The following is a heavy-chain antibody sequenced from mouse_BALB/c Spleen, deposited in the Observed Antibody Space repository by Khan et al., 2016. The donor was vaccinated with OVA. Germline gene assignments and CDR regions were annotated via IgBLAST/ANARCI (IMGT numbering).Heavy chain of an antibody. J-gene: IGHJ3*01. CDR3: ARWGRQQFAY. CDR1: GYTFSSYW. Sequence: QVQLQESGAELMKPGASVKISCKATGYTFSSYWIEWVKQRPGHGLEWIGEILPGSGSTNYNEKFKGKATFTADTSSNTAYMQLSSLTSEDSAVYYCARWGRQQFAYWGQGTLVTVSA. V-gene: IGHV1-9*01. CDR2: ILPGSGST.